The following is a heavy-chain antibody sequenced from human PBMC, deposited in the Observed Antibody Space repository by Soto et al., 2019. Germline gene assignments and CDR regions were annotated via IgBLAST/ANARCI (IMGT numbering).Heavy chain of an antibody. CDR3: ARNSGSYRSRGDAFDI. D-gene: IGHD1-26*01. Sequence: SETLSLTCTVSGGSVSSGSYYWSWIRQPPGKGLEWIGYIYYSGSTNYNPSLKGRVTISVDTSKNQFSLKLSSVTAADTAVYYCARNSGSYRSRGDAFDIWGQGTMVTVSS. J-gene: IGHJ3*02. CDR1: GGSVSSGSYY. V-gene: IGHV4-61*01. CDR2: IYYSGST.